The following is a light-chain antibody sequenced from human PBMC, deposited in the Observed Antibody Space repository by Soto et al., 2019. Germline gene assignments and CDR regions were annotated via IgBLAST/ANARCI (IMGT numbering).Light chain of an antibody. J-gene: IGKJ2*01. Sequence: EIVLTQSPGTQSLSPGERATLSCRASQSVTSSYLAWYQQKPGQAPRLLIYVASSRATGIPDRFSGSGSGTDFTLTISRLEPEDFAVYYCHQYGSAPYTFGQGTKLEIK. CDR1: QSVTSSY. CDR2: VAS. CDR3: HQYGSAPYT. V-gene: IGKV3-20*01.